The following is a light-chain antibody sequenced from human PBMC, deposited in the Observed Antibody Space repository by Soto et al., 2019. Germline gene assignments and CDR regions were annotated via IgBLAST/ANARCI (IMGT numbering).Light chain of an antibody. Sequence: DIVMTQSPLSLPVTPGEPASISCRSSQSLLHSNGYNYLDWYLQKPGQSPQLLIYLGSNRASGVPDRFSGSGSGTDFTLKISRVEAADVGVYYCMQALQTPPWTFGPGTKVEIK. CDR1: QSLLHSNGYNY. J-gene: IGKJ1*01. CDR2: LGS. CDR3: MQALQTPPWT. V-gene: IGKV2-28*01.